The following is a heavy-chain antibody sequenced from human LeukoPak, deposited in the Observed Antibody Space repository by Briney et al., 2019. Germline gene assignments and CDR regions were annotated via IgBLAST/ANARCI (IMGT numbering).Heavy chain of an antibody. V-gene: IGHV4-59*08. Sequence: SETLSLTCTVSGGSISSYYWSWIRQPPGEGLEWIGYIYYSGSTNYNPSLNSRVTISVDTSKNQFSLKLSSVTAADTAVYHCARHGGSYSHDYWGQGTLVTVSS. CDR2: IYYSGST. J-gene: IGHJ4*02. CDR3: ARHGGSYSHDY. CDR1: GGSISSYY. D-gene: IGHD1-26*01.